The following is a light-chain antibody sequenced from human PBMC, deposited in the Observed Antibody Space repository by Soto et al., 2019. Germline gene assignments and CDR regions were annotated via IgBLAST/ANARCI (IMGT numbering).Light chain of an antibody. CDR3: QQYLTSPLT. CDR1: ESVSTY. Sequence: EIVLTQFPDTLSLSPGESATLSCTASESVSTYLAWYQQKPGQAPRLLMYGATNRATAVPDRFSGSGSGADFTLTISRLEPEDFAVYYCQQYLTSPLTFGGGTKVEIK. V-gene: IGKV3-20*01. CDR2: GAT. J-gene: IGKJ4*01.